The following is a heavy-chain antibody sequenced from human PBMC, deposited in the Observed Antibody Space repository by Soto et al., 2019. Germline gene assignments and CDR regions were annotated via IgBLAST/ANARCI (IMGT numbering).Heavy chain of an antibody. V-gene: IGHV4-31*03. CDR2: IYYSGST. CDR3: ARSVMAGMDV. CDR1: GGFIRSGGYY. Sequence: QVQLQESGPGLVKPSQTLSLTCTVSGGFIRSGGYYSSWIRQHPGKSLEWIGYIYYSGSTYYNPSLKSRVIISVDTSKNQFSLKLSSETAADTAVYYCARSVMAGMDVWGQGTTVTVSS. D-gene: IGHD3-16*01. J-gene: IGHJ6*02.